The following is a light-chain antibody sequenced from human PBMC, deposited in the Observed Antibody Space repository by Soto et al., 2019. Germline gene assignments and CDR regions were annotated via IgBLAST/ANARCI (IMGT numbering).Light chain of an antibody. CDR3: QQYGDSPLT. Sequence: EIVLTQSPGTVSLSPGERATLSCRASQSVTSSYLAWYQQKPGQAPRLLIYGVSSRATGIQDRFSGSGAGTDFTLTIRRLEPEDFAVYYCQQYGDSPLTFGGGTKVDIK. CDR1: QSVTSSY. CDR2: GVS. V-gene: IGKV3-20*01. J-gene: IGKJ4*01.